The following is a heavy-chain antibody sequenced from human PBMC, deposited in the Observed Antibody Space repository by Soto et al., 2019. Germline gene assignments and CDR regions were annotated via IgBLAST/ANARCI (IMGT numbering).Heavy chain of an antibody. CDR2: IRSKAYGGTT. Sequence: LRLSCTASGFTFGDYAMSWVRQAPGKGLEWVGFIRSKAYGGTTEYAASVKGRFTISRDDSKSIAYLQMNSLKTEDTAVYYCTRDKILWFGEFFDYWGQGTLVTVSS. CDR1: GFTFGDYA. CDR3: TRDKILWFGEFFDY. V-gene: IGHV3-49*04. D-gene: IGHD3-10*01. J-gene: IGHJ4*02.